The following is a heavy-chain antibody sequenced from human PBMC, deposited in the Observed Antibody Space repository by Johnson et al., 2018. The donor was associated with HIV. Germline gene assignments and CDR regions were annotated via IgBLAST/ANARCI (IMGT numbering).Heavy chain of an antibody. D-gene: IGHD2-21*01. Sequence: VQLVESGGGVVRPGGSLKVSCAASGFTFDDYGMSWVRHAPGKGLEWVSGIHWNGGSTGYADSVKGRFTISSVNAKSSLFLQMNSLRAEDTALYYCGRVGEYCGDDCYSGAVRDDAFDIWGQGTMVTVSS. CDR3: GRVGEYCGDDCYSGAVRDDAFDI. CDR2: IHWNGGST. CDR1: GFTFDDYG. V-gene: IGHV3-20*04. J-gene: IGHJ3*02.